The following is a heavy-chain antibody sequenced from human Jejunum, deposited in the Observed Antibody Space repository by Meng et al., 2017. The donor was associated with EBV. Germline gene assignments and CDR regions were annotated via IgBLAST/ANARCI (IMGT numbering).Heavy chain of an antibody. J-gene: IGHJ4*02. D-gene: IGHD5-18*01. CDR1: GYIFTNSD. V-gene: IGHV7-4-1*02. Sequence: VVLLHSVCELKNTGASVTCSCKAAGYIFTNSDMNWVRQAPGQGVEWMGWIKTNTGNPTYAQGFTGRFVFSLDTSVSTAYLQISSLKAEDTAVYYCARVRGYSYGRPFDYWGQGTLVTVSS. CDR3: ARVRGYSYGRPFDY. CDR2: IKTNTGNP.